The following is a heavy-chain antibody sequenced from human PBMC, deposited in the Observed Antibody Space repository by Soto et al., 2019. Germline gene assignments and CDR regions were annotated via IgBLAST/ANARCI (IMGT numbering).Heavy chain of an antibody. Sequence: PGGSLRLSCAASGFTFSSYAMSWVRQAPGKGLEWVSSISGTGGSTYYADSVKGRFTISRDNSKNTLYLQMNSLRAEDTAVYYCARGDSSSPILNIDYWGQGTLVTVSS. J-gene: IGHJ4*02. CDR2: ISGTGGST. CDR1: GFTFSSYA. V-gene: IGHV3-23*01. D-gene: IGHD6-6*01. CDR3: ARGDSSSPILNIDY.